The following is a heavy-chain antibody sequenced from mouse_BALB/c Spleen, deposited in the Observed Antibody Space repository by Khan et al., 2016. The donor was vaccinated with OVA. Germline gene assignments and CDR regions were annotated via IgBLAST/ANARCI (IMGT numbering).Heavy chain of an antibody. J-gene: IGHJ3*01. CDR3: GRGGYGSFAY. D-gene: IGHD2-2*01. V-gene: IGHV1-7*01. CDR2: INPSTGYP. Sequence: VQLQQSGAELAKPGASVKMSCKASGYTFTDYWIHWVKKRPGQGLEWIGYINPSTGYPEYNHKFKDKATLTADKSSSTAYMQLSSLTSEDSAVYYCGRGGYGSFAYWGQGTLVTVSA. CDR1: GYTFTDYW.